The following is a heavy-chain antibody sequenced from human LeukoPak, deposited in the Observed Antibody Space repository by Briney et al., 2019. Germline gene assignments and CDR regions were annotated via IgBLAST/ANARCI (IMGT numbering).Heavy chain of an antibody. V-gene: IGHV3-23*01. CDR2: ISGSDGST. CDR1: GFTFSSYA. CDR3: AKDSGGIVGATSFNY. D-gene: IGHD1-26*01. J-gene: IGHJ4*02. Sequence: GGSLRLSCAASGFTFSSYAMSWVRQAPGKGLEWVSAISGSDGSTYYADSVKGRFTISRDNSKNTLYLQMNSLRAEDTAVYYCAKDSGGIVGATSFNYWGQGTLVTVSS.